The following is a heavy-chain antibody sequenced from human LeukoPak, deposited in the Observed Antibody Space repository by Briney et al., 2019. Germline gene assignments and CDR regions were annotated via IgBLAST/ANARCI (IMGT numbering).Heavy chain of an antibody. D-gene: IGHD2-21*02. CDR2: INHSGST. J-gene: IGHJ6*02. V-gene: IGHV4-34*01. CDR3: ASRNDPNCGGDCGIYYYYGMDV. CDR1: GGSISSYY. Sequence: SETLSLTCTVSGGSISSYYWSWIRQPPGKGLEWIGEINHSGSTNYNPSLKSRVTISVDTSKNQFSLKLSSVTAADTAVYYCASRNDPNCGGDCGIYYYYGMDVWGQGTTVTVSS.